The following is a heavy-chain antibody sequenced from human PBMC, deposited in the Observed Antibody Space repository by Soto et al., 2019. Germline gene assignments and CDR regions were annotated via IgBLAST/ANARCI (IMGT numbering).Heavy chain of an antibody. D-gene: IGHD2-15*01. CDR2: ISGSGSSSI. Sequence: GGSLRLSCAASGFTFSDYFMTWVRQAPGKGLEWVSYISGSGSSSIVYADSVRGRFTISRDNVKNSMYLQMNSLRADDTAVYYCAKSTATPNGWWGYGLDVWGQGTTVTVSS. V-gene: IGHV3-11*01. CDR3: AKSTATPNGWWGYGLDV. J-gene: IGHJ6*02. CDR1: GFTFSDYF.